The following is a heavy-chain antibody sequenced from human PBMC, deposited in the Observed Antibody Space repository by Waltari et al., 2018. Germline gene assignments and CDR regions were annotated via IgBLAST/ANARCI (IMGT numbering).Heavy chain of an antibody. CDR1: GGSFSGYY. V-gene: IGHV4-34*01. D-gene: IGHD4-17*01. Sequence: QVQLQQWGAGLLKPSETLSLTCAVYGGSFSGYYWSWIRQPPGKGLEWIGEINHSGSTNYNPSLKSRVTISVDTPKNQFSLKLSSVTAADTAVYYCARGDGDYVPWYFDLWGRGTLVTVSS. J-gene: IGHJ2*01. CDR2: INHSGST. CDR3: ARGDGDYVPWYFDL.